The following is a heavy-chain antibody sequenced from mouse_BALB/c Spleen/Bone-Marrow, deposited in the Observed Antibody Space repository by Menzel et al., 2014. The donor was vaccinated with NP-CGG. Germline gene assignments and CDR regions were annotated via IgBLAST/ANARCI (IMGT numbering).Heavy chain of an antibody. CDR2: ISDGGNYT. J-gene: IGHJ3*01. D-gene: IGHD2-14*01. CDR3: ARDGDYRYAWFAF. CDR1: GFTFSDYF. V-gene: IGHV5-4*02. Sequence: EVQRVESGGALVKPGGSLKLSCAASGFTFSDYFMYWVRQTPEKRLEWVATISDGGNYTCYPDSVKGRFTISRDNAKNNLHLQMNSLKSEDTAKYFCARDGDYRYAWFAFWGQETLVTVSA.